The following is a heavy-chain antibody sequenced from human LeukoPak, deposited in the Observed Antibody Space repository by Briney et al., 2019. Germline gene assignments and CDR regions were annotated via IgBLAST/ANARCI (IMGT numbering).Heavy chain of an antibody. CDR3: ARTQGGSTYYDFWSGYYNFDY. V-gene: IGHV4-30-4*08. CDR2: IYYSGST. CDR1: GGPISSGDYY. D-gene: IGHD3-3*01. Sequence: SQTLSLTCTVSGGPISSGDYYWSWIRQPPGKGLEWIGYIYYSGSTYYNPSLKSRVTISVDTSKNQFSLKLSSVTAADTAVYYCARTQGGSTYYDFWSGYYNFDYWGQGTLVTVSS. J-gene: IGHJ4*02.